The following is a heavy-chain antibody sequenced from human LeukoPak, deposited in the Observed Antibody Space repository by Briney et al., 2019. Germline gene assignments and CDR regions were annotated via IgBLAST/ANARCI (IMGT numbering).Heavy chain of an antibody. CDR2: INPNSGGT. CDR1: GYTFTGYY. D-gene: IGHD3-22*01. V-gene: IGHV1-2*02. J-gene: IGHJ4*02. Sequence: ASVKVSCKASGYTFTGYYMHWVRQAPGQGLEWMGWINPNSGGTNYAQKFQGRVTMTRDTSISTAYMELSRLRSDDTAVYYCARDLRMIVAEPYYFDYWGQGTLVTVSS. CDR3: ARDLRMIVAEPYYFDY.